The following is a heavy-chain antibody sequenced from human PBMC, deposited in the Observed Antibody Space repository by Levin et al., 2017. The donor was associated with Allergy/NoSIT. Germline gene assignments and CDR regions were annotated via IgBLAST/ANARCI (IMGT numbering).Heavy chain of an antibody. V-gene: IGHV3-48*04. J-gene: IGHJ6*02. CDR1: GFSFSKSG. Sequence: LSLTCAASGFSFSKSGMNWVRQAPGQGLEWVSYIRPTSEIIHYADSVKGRFTISRDNAENSLYLQMYSLRAEDTAIYYCAGDLTTVRGGMDVWGQGTTVAVSS. D-gene: IGHD1-1*01. CDR2: IRPTSEII. CDR3: AGDLTTVRGGMDV.